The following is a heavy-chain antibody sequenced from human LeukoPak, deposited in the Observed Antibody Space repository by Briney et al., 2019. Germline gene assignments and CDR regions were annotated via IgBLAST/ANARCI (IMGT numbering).Heavy chain of an antibody. CDR2: ISAYNGKT. Sequence: ASVKVSCKASGYTFTSYDINWVRQATGQGLEWMGWISAYNGKTNYAQKLQGRVTMTTDTSTTTAYMELRSLRSDDTAVYYCARDDGRIEADRSLPDYWGQGTLVTVSS. CDR1: GYTFTSYD. V-gene: IGHV1-18*01. D-gene: IGHD6-13*01. J-gene: IGHJ4*02. CDR3: ARDDGRIEADRSLPDY.